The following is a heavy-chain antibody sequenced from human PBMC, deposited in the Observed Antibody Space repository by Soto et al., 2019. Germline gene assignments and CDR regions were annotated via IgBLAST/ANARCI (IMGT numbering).Heavy chain of an antibody. J-gene: IGHJ6*02. CDR1: GFTFSNAW. D-gene: IGHD3-10*01. Sequence: EVQLVESGGGLVKPGGSLRLSCAASGFTFSNAWMNWVRQAPGKGLEWVGRIKSKTDGGTTDYAAPVKGRFTISRDDSKNTLYLQMNSLKTEDTAVYYCTTDLLWFGEFPEWGMDVWGQGTTVTVSS. V-gene: IGHV3-15*07. CDR3: TTDLLWFGEFPEWGMDV. CDR2: IKSKTDGGTT.